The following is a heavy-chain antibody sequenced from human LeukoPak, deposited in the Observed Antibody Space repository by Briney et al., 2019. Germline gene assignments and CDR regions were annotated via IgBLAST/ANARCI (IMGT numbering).Heavy chain of an antibody. CDR3: ARDLTGDQFFDP. J-gene: IGHJ5*02. D-gene: IGHD7-27*01. CDR2: IYHSGST. Sequence: PSETLSLTCAVSGGSISSSNWWSWVRQPPGKGLEWIGEIYHSGSTNYNPSLKSRVTISVDKSKNQFSLRLSSVTAADTAVYYCARDLTGDQFFDPWGQGTLVTVSS. V-gene: IGHV4-4*02. CDR1: GGSISSSNW.